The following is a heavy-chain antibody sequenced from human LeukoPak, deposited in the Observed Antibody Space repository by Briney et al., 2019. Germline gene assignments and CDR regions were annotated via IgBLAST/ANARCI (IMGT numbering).Heavy chain of an antibody. D-gene: IGHD2-2*01. CDR2: ISSSGSTI. CDR1: GFTFSDYY. V-gene: IGHV3-11*01. CDR3: ARAETHCSSTSCYLSSGGALNYYYYYGMDV. Sequence: GGSLRLSCAASGFTFSDYYMSWISQAPGKGLEWVSYISSSGSTIYYADSVKGRFTISRDNAKNSLYLQMNSLRAEDTAVYYCARAETHCSSTSCYLSSGGALNYYYYYGMDVWGQGTTVTVSS. J-gene: IGHJ6*02.